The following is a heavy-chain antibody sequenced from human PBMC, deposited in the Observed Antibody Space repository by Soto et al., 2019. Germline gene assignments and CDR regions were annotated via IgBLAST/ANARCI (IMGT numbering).Heavy chain of an antibody. CDR2: ISYDGSNK. V-gene: IGHV3-30*18. J-gene: IGHJ6*02. CDR1: GLTFSSYG. Sequence: GGSLRLSCAASGLTFSSYGMHWVRQAPGKGLEWVAVISYDGSNKYYADSVKGRFTISRDNSKNTLYLQMNSLRAEDTAVYYCAKEIVATIQTLLIYYYYYGMDVWGQGTTVTVSS. CDR3: AKEIVATIQTLLIYYYYYGMDV. D-gene: IGHD5-12*01.